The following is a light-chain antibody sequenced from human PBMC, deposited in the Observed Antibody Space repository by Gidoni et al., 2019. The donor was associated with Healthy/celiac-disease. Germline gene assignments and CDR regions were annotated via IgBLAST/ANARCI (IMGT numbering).Light chain of an antibody. J-gene: IGKJ1*01. V-gene: IGKV1-8*01. CDR2: AAS. CDR1: QGISSY. Sequence: IRMTQSPSSFSASTGDRVTITCRASQGISSYLSWYQQKPGKAPKLLIYAASTLQSGVPSRFSGSGSGTDFTLTISCLQSEDFATYYCQQYYSYPLTFGQGTKVEIK. CDR3: QQYYSYPLT.